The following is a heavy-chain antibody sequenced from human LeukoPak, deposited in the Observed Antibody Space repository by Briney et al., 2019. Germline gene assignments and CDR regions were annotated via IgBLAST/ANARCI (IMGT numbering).Heavy chain of an antibody. V-gene: IGHV3-21*01. Sequence: GGSLRLSCAASGFTFSSYSMNWVRQAPGKGLEWASSISSSSSYIYYADSVKGRFTISRDNAKNSLYLQMNSLRAEDTAVYYCARVGSAMGRRDYYYGMDVWGQGTTVTVSS. J-gene: IGHJ6*02. CDR2: ISSSSSYI. CDR1: GFTFSSYS. D-gene: IGHD5-18*01. CDR3: ARVGSAMGRRDYYYGMDV.